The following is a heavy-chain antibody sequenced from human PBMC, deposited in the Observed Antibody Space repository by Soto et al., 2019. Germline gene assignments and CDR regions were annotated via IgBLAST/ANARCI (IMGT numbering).Heavy chain of an antibody. Sequence: QVQLQESGPGLVKPSQTLSLTCTVSGGSIRSGDYYWCWIRQPPGQGLEWIGNIFYSGNTHYNPALSSRLSTSLDTSKNQFSLKLTSVTVADTAVYYCARASAYTAADFDYWGQGTLVTVSS. CDR3: ARASAYTAADFDY. CDR2: IFYSGNT. J-gene: IGHJ4*02. CDR1: GGSIRSGDYY. V-gene: IGHV4-30-4*01. D-gene: IGHD2-15*01.